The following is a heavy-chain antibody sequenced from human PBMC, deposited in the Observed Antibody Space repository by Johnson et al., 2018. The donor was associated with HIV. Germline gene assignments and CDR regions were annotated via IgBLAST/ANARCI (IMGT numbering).Heavy chain of an antibody. CDR1: GFTFDDYA. J-gene: IGHJ3*02. V-gene: IGHV3-9*01. Sequence: VQLVESGGGLVQPGRSLRLSCAASGFTFDDYAMHWVRQAPGKGLEWVSGISWNSGSIGYADSVKGRFTISRDNAKNSLYLQMNSLRAEDTAVYYCARERAGAFDIWGQGTMVTVSS. CDR2: ISWNSGSI. CDR3: ARERAGAFDI.